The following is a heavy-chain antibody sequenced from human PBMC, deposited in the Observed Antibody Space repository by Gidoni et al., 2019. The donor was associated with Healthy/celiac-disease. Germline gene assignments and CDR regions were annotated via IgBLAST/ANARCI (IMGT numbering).Heavy chain of an antibody. CDR3: AHRLVRELDDYFDY. CDR1: GFSPSTSGVG. Sequence: QITLKESGPTLVKPTQTLTLTCTFSGFSPSTSGVGVGWIRQPPGKALEWLALIYWDDDKRYSPSLKSRLTITKDTSKNQVVLTMTNMDPVDTATYYCAHRLVRELDDYFDYWGQGTLVTVSS. CDR2: IYWDDDK. J-gene: IGHJ4*02. V-gene: IGHV2-5*02. D-gene: IGHD1-26*01.